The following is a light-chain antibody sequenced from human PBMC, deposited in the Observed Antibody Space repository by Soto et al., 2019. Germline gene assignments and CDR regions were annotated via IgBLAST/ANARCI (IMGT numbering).Light chain of an antibody. CDR3: QQYNNWPLT. V-gene: IGKV3-15*01. J-gene: IGKJ4*01. CDR2: GAS. CDR1: QTVRSA. Sequence: EIVMTQSPATLSVSPGERATLSCRASQTVRSAFAWYQHRPGQAPRLLIYGASIRATGIPARFIGSGSGTDFTLTISSLQSEDFAVYYCQQYNNWPLTFGGGTKVEIK.